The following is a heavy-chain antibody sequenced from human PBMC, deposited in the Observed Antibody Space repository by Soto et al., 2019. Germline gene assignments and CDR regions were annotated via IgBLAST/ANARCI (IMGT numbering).Heavy chain of an antibody. Sequence: GGSLRLYCAASGFTFTNYAMSWVRQAPGKGLEWVSLITSGGSTYYADSVKGRFTISRDNSKNTLYLQVNSLGAEDTALFYCARADSSDYYYPYWGQGTQVTVS. J-gene: IGHJ1*01. CDR1: GFTFTNYA. CDR2: ITSGGST. CDR3: ARADSSDYYYPY. D-gene: IGHD3-22*01. V-gene: IGHV3-23*01.